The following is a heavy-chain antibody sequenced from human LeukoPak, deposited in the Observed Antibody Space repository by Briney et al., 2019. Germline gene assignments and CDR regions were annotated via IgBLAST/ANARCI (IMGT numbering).Heavy chain of an antibody. CDR2: INRDGSEK. Sequence: PGGSLRLSCVAFEFTPTSFWMTWVRRAPGKGLEWVANINRDGSEKYYLDSVRGRFTISRDNAQNSLYLQLNSLTAEDTAVYYCATFMGIESGPYTVPGGLLVWGKGTTVIVSS. V-gene: IGHV3-7*01. J-gene: IGHJ6*04. D-gene: IGHD3-16*01. CDR1: EFTPTSFW. CDR3: ATFMGIESGPYTVPGGLLV.